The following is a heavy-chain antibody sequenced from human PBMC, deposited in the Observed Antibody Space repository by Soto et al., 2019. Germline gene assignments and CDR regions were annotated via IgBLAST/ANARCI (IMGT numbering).Heavy chain of an antibody. D-gene: IGHD3-3*01. CDR2: ISWNSGSI. V-gene: IGHV3-9*01. Sequence: PGGSLRLSCAASGFTFSSYAMSWVRQAPGKGLEWVSGISWNSGSIGYADSVKGRFTISRDNAKNSLYLQMNSLRAEDTALYYCAKDIRGDFWSGPYYYYGMDVWGQGTTVTVSS. CDR1: GFTFSSYA. J-gene: IGHJ6*02. CDR3: AKDIRGDFWSGPYYYYGMDV.